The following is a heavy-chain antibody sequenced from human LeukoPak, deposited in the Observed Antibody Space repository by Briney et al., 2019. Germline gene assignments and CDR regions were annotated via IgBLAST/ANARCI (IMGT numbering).Heavy chain of an antibody. CDR3: ARDEAVAGTWDYFDY. V-gene: IGHV3-30*03. CDR1: GFTFSSYG. D-gene: IGHD6-19*01. Sequence: PGGSLRLSCAASGFTFSSYGMHWVRQAPGKGLEWVAVISYDGSNKYYADSVKGRFTISRDNSKNTLYLQMNSLRAEDTAVYYCARDEAVAGTWDYFDYWGQGTLVTVSS. J-gene: IGHJ4*02. CDR2: ISYDGSNK.